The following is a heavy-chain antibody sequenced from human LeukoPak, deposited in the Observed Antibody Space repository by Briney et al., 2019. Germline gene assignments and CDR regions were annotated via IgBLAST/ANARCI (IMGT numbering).Heavy chain of an antibody. V-gene: IGHV3-30*04. Sequence: PGRSLRLSCAASGFTFSNYAMHWVRQAPGKGLEWVAVISYDGSNQYYADSVKGRFTISRDNSKNTLYLQMNSLRAEDTAVYYCAKNDFGSGWVGDYWGQGTLVTVSS. D-gene: IGHD6-19*01. J-gene: IGHJ4*02. CDR2: ISYDGSNQ. CDR1: GFTFSNYA. CDR3: AKNDFGSGWVGDY.